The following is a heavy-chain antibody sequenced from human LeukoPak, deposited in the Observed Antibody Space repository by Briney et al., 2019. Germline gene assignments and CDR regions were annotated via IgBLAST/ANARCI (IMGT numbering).Heavy chain of an antibody. CDR3: AKGVTSSVTPAYDF. CDR2: FSVNSNSA. CDR1: GFTFSSYA. Sequence: PGGSLRLSCAASGFTFSSYAMSWVRQAPGKGLEWVSGFSVNSNSAYYADSVKGRFTLSRDNPKNTLYLQMNSLRAEDTALCYCAKGVTSSVTPAYDFWGQGTLVTVSS. J-gene: IGHJ4*02. D-gene: IGHD4-17*01. V-gene: IGHV3-23*01.